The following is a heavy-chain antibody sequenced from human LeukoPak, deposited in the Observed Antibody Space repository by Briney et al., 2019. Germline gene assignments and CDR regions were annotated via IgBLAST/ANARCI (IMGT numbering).Heavy chain of an antibody. CDR1: GYTFTGYY. J-gene: IGHJ5*02. CDR2: INPNSGGT. CDR3: ARHPRDIVVVPAAMETTNWFDP. D-gene: IGHD2-2*01. Sequence: ASVKVSCKASGYTFTGYYIHWVRQAPGEGLEWMGRINPNSGGTNYAQKFQGRVTMTRDTSISTAYMELSRLRSDDTAVYYCARHPRDIVVVPAAMETTNWFDPWGQGTLVTVSS. V-gene: IGHV1-2*06.